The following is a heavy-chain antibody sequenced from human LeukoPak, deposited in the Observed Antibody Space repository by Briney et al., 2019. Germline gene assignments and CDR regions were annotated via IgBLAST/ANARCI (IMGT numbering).Heavy chain of an antibody. CDR1: GFTFSSYS. CDR3: ARVYYSSSYDYWYFDL. D-gene: IGHD6-13*01. J-gene: IGHJ2*01. V-gene: IGHV3-48*01. Sequence: GGSLRLSCAASGFTFSSYSMTWVRQAPGKGLEWVSYISSSSSTIYYADSVKGRFTISRDNAKNSLYLQMNSLRAEDTAVYYCARVYYSSSYDYWYFDLWGRGTLVTVSS. CDR2: ISSSSSTI.